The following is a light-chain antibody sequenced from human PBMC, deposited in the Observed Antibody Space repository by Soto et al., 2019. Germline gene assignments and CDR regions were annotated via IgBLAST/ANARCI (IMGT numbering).Light chain of an antibody. J-gene: IGLJ1*01. V-gene: IGLV2-14*03. CDR2: EVS. CDR3: SSYTSTSSYV. Sequence: QSALTQPASLSGSPGQSIIVSCTGTSSDVGGYNSVSWYQQHPGKPPKLIIYEVSNRPSGVSDRFSGSKSGNTASLTISGLQAEDEADYYCSSYTSTSSYVFATGTKVTVL. CDR1: SSDVGGYNS.